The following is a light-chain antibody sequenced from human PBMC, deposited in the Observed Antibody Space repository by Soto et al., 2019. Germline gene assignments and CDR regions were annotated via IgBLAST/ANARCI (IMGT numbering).Light chain of an antibody. CDR2: DVS. Sequence: QSALTQPASVSGSPGQSITISCTGTSSDVGAYNLVSWYQQHPGSAPKLFIFDVSDRPAGVSDRVSGSKSGNTASLTISGLQAEDEAAYYCRSFTNTRTLVFGGGTKLTVL. V-gene: IGLV2-14*02. J-gene: IGLJ3*02. CDR1: SSDVGAYNL. CDR3: RSFTNTRTLV.